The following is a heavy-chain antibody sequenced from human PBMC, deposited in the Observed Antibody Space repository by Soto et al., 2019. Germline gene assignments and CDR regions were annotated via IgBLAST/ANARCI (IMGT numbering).Heavy chain of an antibody. CDR2: IIPIFGTA. Sequence: SVKVSCKASGGTFSSYAISWVRQAPGRGLEWMGGIIPIFGTANYAQKFQGRVTITADESTSTAYMELSSLRSEDTAVYYCARDGWLRSYYYYYGMDVWGQGTTVTVSS. CDR1: GGTFSSYA. J-gene: IGHJ6*01. V-gene: IGHV1-69*13. CDR3: ARDGWLRSYYYYYGMDV. D-gene: IGHD5-12*01.